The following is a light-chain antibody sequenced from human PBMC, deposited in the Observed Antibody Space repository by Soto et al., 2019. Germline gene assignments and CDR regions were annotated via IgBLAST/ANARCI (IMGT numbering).Light chain of an antibody. Sequence: EIVLTQSPATLSLSPGERATLSCRASQSVGDYLAWYQQKLGQAPRLLIYDAPNRATGIPARFSGSGSGTDFPLTIRRLEAEDFAIYYCQQRSDWPSFGQGTKLEIK. CDR3: QQRSDWPS. V-gene: IGKV3-11*01. CDR1: QSVGDY. CDR2: DAP. J-gene: IGKJ2*01.